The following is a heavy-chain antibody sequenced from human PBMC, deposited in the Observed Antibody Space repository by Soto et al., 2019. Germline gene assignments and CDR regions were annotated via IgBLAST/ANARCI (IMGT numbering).Heavy chain of an antibody. Sequence: QVQLQQWGAGLLKPSETLSLTCVVYGGSLSGYYWSWIRQPPGKGLEWIGAIKDGGLTNYSPSLKSRAIISVDRPKNQFSLKLHSVTAADTAVYYCARGQEGVVATHWDQGSLVTVSS. D-gene: IGHD5-12*01. CDR2: IKDGGLT. CDR3: ARGQEGVVATH. CDR1: GGSLSGYY. J-gene: IGHJ4*02. V-gene: IGHV4-34*01.